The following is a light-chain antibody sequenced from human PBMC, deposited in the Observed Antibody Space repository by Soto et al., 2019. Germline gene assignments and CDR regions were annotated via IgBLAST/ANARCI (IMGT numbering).Light chain of an antibody. V-gene: IGKV1-5*01. J-gene: IGKJ4*01. CDR3: QRYNNWPLT. CDR2: DAT. CDR1: QSINNW. Sequence: IQMTQSPSTLSALMGDRVTITCRASQSINNWLAWYQQKPGKAPKLLIYDATTLESGVPSRFSGSRSGTEFTLTINSLQSEDFAVYYCQRYNNWPLTFGGGTKVDIK.